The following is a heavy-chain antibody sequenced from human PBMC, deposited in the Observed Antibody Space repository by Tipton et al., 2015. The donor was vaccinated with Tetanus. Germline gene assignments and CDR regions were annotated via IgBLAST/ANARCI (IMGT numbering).Heavy chain of an antibody. J-gene: IGHJ3*02. V-gene: IGHV4-4*07. CDR3: AREDVYYHDGSGFYAFDI. CDR1: GGSISNYY. Sequence: LRLSCSVSGGSISNYYWNWIRQPAGKGLEWIGRIYVTGAINYSPALQSRVTMSVDTAKNQFSLRLSFVTAADAAMYYCAREDVYYHDGSGFYAFDIWGRGTMVAVSS. CDR2: IYVTGAI. D-gene: IGHD3-22*01.